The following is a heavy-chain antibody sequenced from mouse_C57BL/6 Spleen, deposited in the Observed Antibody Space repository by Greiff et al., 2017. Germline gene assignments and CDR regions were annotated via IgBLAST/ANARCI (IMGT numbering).Heavy chain of an antibody. CDR2: ISSGSSTI. J-gene: IGHJ2*01. V-gene: IGHV5-17*01. D-gene: IGHD3-3*01. CDR1: GFTFSDYG. CDR3: ATGTDYYFDY. Sequence: EVHLVESGGGLVKPGGSLKLSCAASGFTFSDYGMHWVRQAPEKGLEWVAYISSGSSTIYYADTVKGRFTISRDNAKNTLFLQMTSLRSEDTAMYYCATGTDYYFDYWGQGTTLTVSS.